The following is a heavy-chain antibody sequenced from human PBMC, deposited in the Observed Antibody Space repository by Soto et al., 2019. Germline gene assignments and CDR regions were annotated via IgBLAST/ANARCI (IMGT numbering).Heavy chain of an antibody. CDR1: GGSISSGGYY. V-gene: IGHV4-31*03. J-gene: IGHJ4*02. CDR3: ARGAPLDTAMTFGGPLYYFDY. CDR2: IYYSGST. Sequence: PSETLSLTCTVSGGSISSGGYYWSWIRQHPGKGLEWIGYIYYSGSTYYNPSLKSRVTISVDTSKNQFSLKLSSVTAADTAVYYCARGAPLDTAMTFGGPLYYFDYWGQGTLVTVSS. D-gene: IGHD5-18*01.